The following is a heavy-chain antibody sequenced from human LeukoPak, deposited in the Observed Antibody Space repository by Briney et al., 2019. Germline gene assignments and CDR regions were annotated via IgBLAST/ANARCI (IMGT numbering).Heavy chain of an antibody. J-gene: IGHJ6*02. CDR2: INPNSGGT. Sequence: ASVKVSCKASGYTFTGYYMHWVRQAPGQGLEWMGWINPNSGGTNYAQKFQGRVTMTRDTSISTAYMELSRLRSDDTAVYYCASAYYDLWSGSFSGPSSAYYYGMDVWGQGTTVTVSS. V-gene: IGHV1-2*02. D-gene: IGHD3-3*01. CDR1: GYTFTGYY. CDR3: ASAYYDLWSGSFSGPSSAYYYGMDV.